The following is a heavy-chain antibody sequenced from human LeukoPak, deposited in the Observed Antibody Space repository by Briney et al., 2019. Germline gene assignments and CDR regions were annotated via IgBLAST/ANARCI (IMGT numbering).Heavy chain of an antibody. V-gene: IGHV3-30*03. Sequence: PGGSLRLSCALSGRPFSSSIMHWVRQAPGKGLEWVAGMSFDGSQYYVDSVKGRFTISRDNSGNTVFLHMTSLRPEDTAVYFCAREGHTSGFCGAFDIRGQGTTVTISS. D-gene: IGHD5-12*01. CDR3: AREGHTSGFCGAFDI. CDR1: GRPFSSSI. J-gene: IGHJ3*02. CDR2: MSFDGSQ.